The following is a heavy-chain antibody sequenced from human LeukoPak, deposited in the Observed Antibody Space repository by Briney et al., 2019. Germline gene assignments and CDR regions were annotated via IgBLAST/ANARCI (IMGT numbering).Heavy chain of an antibody. Sequence: GGSLRLSCAASGFSVSRNYLSWVRQAPGKGLEWVSVIYSGATTDYADSVKGRFTISTDSSKNTLYLQMNSLRHDDTSVYYCARGGRTDSGSYPYGMDVWGQGATVIVSS. CDR1: GFSVSRNY. J-gene: IGHJ6*02. CDR2: IYSGATT. V-gene: IGHV3-66*01. D-gene: IGHD3-10*01. CDR3: ARGGRTDSGSYPYGMDV.